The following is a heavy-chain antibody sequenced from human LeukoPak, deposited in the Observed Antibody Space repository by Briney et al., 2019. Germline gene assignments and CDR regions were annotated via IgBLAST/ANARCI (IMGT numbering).Heavy chain of an antibody. CDR1: GGSISTNNW. CDR2: IYHNGNT. CDR3: ARGPSVAAHLDY. J-gene: IGHJ4*02. Sequence: SETLSLTCAVSGGSISTNNWWGWVRQPPGKGLEWIGEIYHNGNTNYNPSLKSQLTISVDKSKNQFSLNLSSVTAADTAVYYCARGPSVAAHLDYWGQGTLVTVTS. D-gene: IGHD5-12*01. V-gene: IGHV4-4*02.